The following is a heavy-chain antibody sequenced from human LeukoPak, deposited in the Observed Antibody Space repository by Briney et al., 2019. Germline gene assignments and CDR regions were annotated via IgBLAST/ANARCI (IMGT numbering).Heavy chain of an antibody. J-gene: IGHJ4*02. V-gene: IGHV3-30*03. D-gene: IGHD1-1*01. CDR3: ARETVGFDY. Sequence: GGSLRLSCAASGFTFSSYGMHWVRQAPGKGLEWVAVISYDGSDKYYADSVKGRFTISRDNAKNSLYLQMNSLRDEDTAVYYCARETVGFDYWGQGTLVTVSS. CDR1: GFTFSSYG. CDR2: ISYDGSDK.